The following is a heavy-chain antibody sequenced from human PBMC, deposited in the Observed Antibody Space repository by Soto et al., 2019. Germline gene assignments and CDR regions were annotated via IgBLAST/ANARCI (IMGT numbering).Heavy chain of an antibody. CDR2: INHSGST. V-gene: IGHV4-34*01. J-gene: IGHJ4*02. D-gene: IGHD4-17*01. CDR1: GGSFSGYY. CDR3: VRNHDYGDSDYFDY. Sequence: SETLSLTCAVYGGSFSGYYWSWIRQPPGKGLEWIGEINHSGSTNYNPSLKSRVTISVDTSKNQFSLKLSSVTAADTAVYYCVRNHDYGDSDYFDYWGQGTLVTVSS.